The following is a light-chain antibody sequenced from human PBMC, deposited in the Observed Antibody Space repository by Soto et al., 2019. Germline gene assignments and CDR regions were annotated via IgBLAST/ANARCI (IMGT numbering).Light chain of an antibody. V-gene: IGKV1-5*01. CDR3: QQYSSLPLA. CDR1: QSVNNW. J-gene: IGKJ4*01. CDR2: DAS. Sequence: DVVMTQNTYTLSASVGDRVTITCRARQSVNNWSAWYQQKPGKAPKLLIADASSLQSGVPSRFSGSGSGTEFTLTISSLQPDDFPTYYCQQYSSLPLAFGGGTKVDIK.